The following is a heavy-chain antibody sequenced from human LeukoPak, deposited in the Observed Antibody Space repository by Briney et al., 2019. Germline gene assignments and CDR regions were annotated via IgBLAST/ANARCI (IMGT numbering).Heavy chain of an antibody. CDR3: AREDRSSYGSGSRPLDY. Sequence: SETLSLTCAVYGGSFSGYYWSWIRQPPGKGLEWIGEINHSGSTNYNPSLKSRVTISVDTSKNQFSLKLSSVTAADTAVYYCAREDRSSYGSGSRPLDYWGQGTLVTVSS. J-gene: IGHJ4*02. D-gene: IGHD3-10*01. CDR1: GGSFSGYY. V-gene: IGHV4-34*01. CDR2: INHSGST.